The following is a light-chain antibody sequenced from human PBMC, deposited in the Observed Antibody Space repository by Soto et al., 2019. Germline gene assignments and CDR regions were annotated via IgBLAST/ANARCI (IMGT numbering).Light chain of an antibody. CDR3: SSYTTSSTLVV. V-gene: IGLV2-14*03. CDR1: SSVVGGYHY. J-gene: IGLJ2*01. Sequence: QSVLTQPASVSGSPGQSITISCTGASSVVGGYHYVSWYQQYPGKAPKLMIYDVSNRPSGVSNRFSGSKSGNTASLTISGLQAEDEADYYCSSYTTSSTLVVFGGGTKLTVL. CDR2: DVS.